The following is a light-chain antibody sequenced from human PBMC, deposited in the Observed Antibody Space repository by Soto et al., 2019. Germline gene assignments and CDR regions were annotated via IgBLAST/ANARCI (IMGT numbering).Light chain of an antibody. CDR2: AAS. Sequence: DIQVTRSRTSLSASVGDCVTITCRASQAIINHLAWYQQQPGKLPKLLIYAASILQSGVPSRFSGSGSGTDFTLTISSLQPEDAGIYYCQNSTRAPCTFGEGTKVDIK. J-gene: IGKJ4*02. V-gene: IGKV1-27*01. CDR3: QNSTRAPCT. CDR1: QAIINH.